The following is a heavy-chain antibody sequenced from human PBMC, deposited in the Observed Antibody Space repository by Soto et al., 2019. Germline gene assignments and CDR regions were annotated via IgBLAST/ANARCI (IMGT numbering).Heavy chain of an antibody. CDR2: IYPAKSYT. D-gene: IGHD2-2*01. Sequence: PGESLKISCEAFGYNFNIFWIGWVRQMPGKGLEWVGLIYPAKSYTRYSPSFQGQVTISADKSTNTAYLQWRSLKASDTAIYYCARPDTFCTGTSCYPDAFDVWGQGTKVTVSS. J-gene: IGHJ3*01. V-gene: IGHV5-51*01. CDR3: ARPDTFCTGTSCYPDAFDV. CDR1: GYNFNIFW.